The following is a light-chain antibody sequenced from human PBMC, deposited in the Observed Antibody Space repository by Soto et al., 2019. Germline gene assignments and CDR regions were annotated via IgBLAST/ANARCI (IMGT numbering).Light chain of an antibody. V-gene: IGKV1-39*01. J-gene: IGKJ2*01. Sequence: DVQMTQSPSSLSASVGDRVTITCRASQRIRTSLNWYQQKPGKAPKFLIYDASSLQSEVTSRFSGSGSGTDFTFTISNLQPEDFATYYCQQSYSVPPTFGQGTKVEI. CDR1: QRIRTS. CDR3: QQSYSVPPT. CDR2: DAS.